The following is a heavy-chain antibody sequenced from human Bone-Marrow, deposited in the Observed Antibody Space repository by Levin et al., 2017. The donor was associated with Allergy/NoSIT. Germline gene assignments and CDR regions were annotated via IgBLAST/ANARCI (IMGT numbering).Heavy chain of an antibody. D-gene: IGHD3-16*01. CDR3: TRGRGSYYFDY. CDR1: GYTFSSYA. V-gene: IGHV1-3*01. Sequence: AGESLKISCKASGYTFSSYAMNWVRQAPGQRLEWMGWINAGNGNTKYSQKFQGRVTITRDTSASTAYMELSSLRSEDTAVYYCTRGRGSYYFDYWGQGTLVTVSS. J-gene: IGHJ4*02. CDR2: INAGNGNT.